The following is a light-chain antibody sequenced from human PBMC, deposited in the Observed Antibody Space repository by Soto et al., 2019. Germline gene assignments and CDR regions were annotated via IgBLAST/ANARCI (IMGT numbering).Light chain of an antibody. CDR3: QQYNNWSYT. Sequence: EIVMTQSPATLSVSPGERATLSCRASQSVGSNLAWYQQKPGQAPRLLIYGASTRATGIPARFSGSGSGTDFTLTISSLQSEDFAIYHCQQYNNWSYTFGQGTKLEIK. CDR1: QSVGSN. CDR2: GAS. V-gene: IGKV3-15*01. J-gene: IGKJ2*01.